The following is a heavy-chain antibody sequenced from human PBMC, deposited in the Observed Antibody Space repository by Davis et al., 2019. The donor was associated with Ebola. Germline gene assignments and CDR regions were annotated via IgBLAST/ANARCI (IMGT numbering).Heavy chain of an antibody. CDR2: ISYDGSNK. V-gene: IGHV3-30-3*01. Sequence: GGSLRLSCPASGFTSASYAMHWVRQAPGKGLEWVAVISYDGSNKYYADSVKGRFTISRDNSKNTLYLQMNSLRAEDTAVYYCTCSSDGMDVWGQGTTVTVSS. CDR1: GFTSASYA. J-gene: IGHJ6*02. D-gene: IGHD3-10*02. CDR3: TCSSDGMDV.